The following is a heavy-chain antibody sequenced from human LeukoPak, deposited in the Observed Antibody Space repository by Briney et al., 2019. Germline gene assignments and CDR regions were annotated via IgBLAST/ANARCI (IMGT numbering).Heavy chain of an antibody. CDR1: GGSISSSSYY. V-gene: IGHV4-39*07. J-gene: IGHJ4*02. D-gene: IGHD1-20*01. Sequence: PSETLSLTCTVSGGSISSSSYYWGWIRQPPGKGLEWIGSIYYSGSTYYNPSLKSRVTISVDTSKNQFSLKLSSVTAADTAVYYCARVRSQDNWNDFGHFDYWGQGTLVTVSS. CDR3: ARVRSQDNWNDFGHFDY. CDR2: IYYSGST.